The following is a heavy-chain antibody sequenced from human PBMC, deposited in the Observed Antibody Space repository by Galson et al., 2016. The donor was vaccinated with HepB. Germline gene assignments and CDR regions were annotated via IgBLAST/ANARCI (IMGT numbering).Heavy chain of an antibody. CDR3: ARGRGKYYYGMDV. V-gene: IGHV4-4*02. Sequence: SETLSLTCAVSGGSISSSNWWIWVRQPPGKGLEWIGEIYHTGSTNYKPSLKSRVIISVDKSKNQFSLILTSVTAADTAVYYCARGRGKYYYGMDVWGQGTTVTVSS. J-gene: IGHJ6*02. CDR2: IYHTGST. CDR1: GGSISSSNW.